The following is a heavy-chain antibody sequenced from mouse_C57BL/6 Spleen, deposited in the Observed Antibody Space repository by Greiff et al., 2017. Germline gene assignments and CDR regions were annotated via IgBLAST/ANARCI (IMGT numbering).Heavy chain of an antibody. CDR3: ARRDDYGFDY. CDR2: INPGSGGT. CDR1: GYAFTNYL. Sequence: QVQLQQSGAELVRPGTSVKVSCKASGYAFTNYLIEWVKQRPGQGLEWIGVINPGSGGTTYNEKFKGKATLTADKSSSTAYMQLSSLTSEDSAFYFCARRDDYGFDYWGQGTTLTVSA. J-gene: IGHJ2*01. D-gene: IGHD2-4*01. V-gene: IGHV1-54*01.